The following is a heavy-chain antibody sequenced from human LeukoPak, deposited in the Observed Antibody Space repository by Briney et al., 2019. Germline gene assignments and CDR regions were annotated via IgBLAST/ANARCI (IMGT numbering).Heavy chain of an antibody. J-gene: IGHJ4*02. Sequence: PGGSLRVSCAASGFTFSSYAMHWVRRAPGKGLEWVAVISYDGSNKYYADSVKGRFTISRDNSKNTLYLQMNSLRAEDTAVYYCARDCSGGSCFLPGVYWGQGTLVTVSS. CDR3: ARDCSGGSCFLPGVY. CDR2: ISYDGSNK. V-gene: IGHV3-30*04. D-gene: IGHD2-15*01. CDR1: GFTFSSYA.